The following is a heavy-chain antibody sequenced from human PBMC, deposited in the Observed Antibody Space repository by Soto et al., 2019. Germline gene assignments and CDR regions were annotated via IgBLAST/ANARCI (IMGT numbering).Heavy chain of an antibody. CDR3: ARERYQVISDGMDV. J-gene: IGHJ6*02. Sequence: ASVKVSCKAPGYTFTGYYVHWVREAPGQGLEWMGWINPETGGTSYAQKFQGRVTLSRDTSINTAYLELSRLRFDDAAVYFCARERYQVISDGMDVWGQGTTVTVSS. V-gene: IGHV1-2*02. CDR2: INPETGGT. CDR1: GYTFTGYY. D-gene: IGHD2-2*01.